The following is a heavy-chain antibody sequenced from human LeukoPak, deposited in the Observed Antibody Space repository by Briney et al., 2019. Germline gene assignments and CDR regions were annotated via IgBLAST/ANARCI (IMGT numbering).Heavy chain of an antibody. CDR1: GFTFNIYW. CDR2: INSDGSST. CDR3: ARDRGYSPDY. V-gene: IGHV3-74*01. Sequence: HSGGSLRLSCAASGFTFNIYWLHWVRQAPGKGLVWVAHINSDGSSTTYAGSVKGRFTISRDNAKNTLYLQMNSLRAEDTAVYYCARDRGYSPDYWGQGTLVTVSS. D-gene: IGHD5-18*01. J-gene: IGHJ4*02.